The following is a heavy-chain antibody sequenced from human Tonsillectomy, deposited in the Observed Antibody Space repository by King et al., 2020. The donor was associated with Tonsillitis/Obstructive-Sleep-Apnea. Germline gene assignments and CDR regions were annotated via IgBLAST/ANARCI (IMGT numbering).Heavy chain of an antibody. V-gene: IGHV5-51*03. CDR2: IYPGDSDT. J-gene: IGHJ4*02. Sequence: QLVQSGAEVKKPGESLKISCKGSGYSFTSYWIGWVRQMPGKGLEWMGIIYPGDSDTRSSPSFQGQVTISADKSISTAYLQWSSLKASDTAMYYCARLGGGCSSTSCYPYFDYWGQGTLVTVSS. CDR3: ARLGGGCSSTSCYPYFDY. CDR1: GYSFTSYW. D-gene: IGHD2-2*01.